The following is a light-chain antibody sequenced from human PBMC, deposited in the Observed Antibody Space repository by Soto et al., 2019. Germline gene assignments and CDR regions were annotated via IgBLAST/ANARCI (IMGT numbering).Light chain of an antibody. J-gene: IGKJ1*01. V-gene: IGKV1-5*01. Sequence: DIQSTQSPSTLSASVGGRVTITCRASQIISSWLAWYQQKPGKAPKLLIYDASSLEAGVPSRFSGSGSGTEFTLTISSLQPDDFATYYCQHYNSYSEAFGQGTKVDIK. CDR2: DAS. CDR1: QIISSW. CDR3: QHYNSYSEA.